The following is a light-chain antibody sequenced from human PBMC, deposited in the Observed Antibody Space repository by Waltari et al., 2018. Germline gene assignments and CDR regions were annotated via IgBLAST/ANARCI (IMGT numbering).Light chain of an antibody. J-gene: IGKJ4*01. Sequence: DIVLTQSPGTLSLSPGERATLSCRASQTVSSTYLVWYHQKPGQAPRLLIHGASTRATGIPDRFSGSGSGTDVTLTISRLEPEDLGVYYCQQYEKSPVTFGGGSKVEIK. CDR3: QQYEKSPVT. V-gene: IGKV3-20*01. CDR1: QTVSSTY. CDR2: GAS.